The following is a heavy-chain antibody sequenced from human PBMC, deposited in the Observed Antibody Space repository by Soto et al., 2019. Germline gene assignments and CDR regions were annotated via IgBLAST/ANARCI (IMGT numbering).Heavy chain of an antibody. CDR2: IWYDGSNK. CDR1: GFTFSSYG. D-gene: IGHD2-8*01. V-gene: IGHV3-33*01. J-gene: IGHJ4*02. Sequence: QVQLVESGGGVVQPGRSLRLSCAASGFTFSSYGMHWVRQAPGKGLEWVAVIWYDGSNKYYADSVKGRFTISRDNSKNTLYLQMNSLRAEDTAVYYCARDQYCTNGVCFGSDYWGQGTLVTVSS. CDR3: ARDQYCTNGVCFGSDY.